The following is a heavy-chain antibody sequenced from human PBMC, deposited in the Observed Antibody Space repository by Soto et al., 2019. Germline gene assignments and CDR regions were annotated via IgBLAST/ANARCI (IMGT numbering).Heavy chain of an antibody. CDR2: ITGNSAFT. J-gene: IGHJ3*01. D-gene: IGHD3-16*01. CDR3: AKNRDYDYDAFDV. Sequence: GGSLRLSCAGSGFTFNRNAMSWVRQAPGKGLEWVSGITGNSAFTYYADSVKGRFIISRDNSKNTLYLQINTLRVEDTAVYYCAKNRDYDYDAFDVWGQGTVVTVSS. CDR1: GFTFNRNA. V-gene: IGHV3-23*01.